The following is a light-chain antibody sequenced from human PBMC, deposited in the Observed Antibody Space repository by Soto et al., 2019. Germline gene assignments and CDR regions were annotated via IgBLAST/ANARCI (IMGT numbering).Light chain of an antibody. J-gene: IGKJ5*01. V-gene: IGKV1-12*02. CDR1: QTISSW. CDR2: GAS. Sequence: DIQMTQSPSTLSGSVGDRVTITCRASQTISSWLAWYQQKPGKAPKLLISGASSLQSGVPSRFSGSGSGTDFSLTISSLQPEDFATYFCQQANSFPSFGQGTRLEIK. CDR3: QQANSFPS.